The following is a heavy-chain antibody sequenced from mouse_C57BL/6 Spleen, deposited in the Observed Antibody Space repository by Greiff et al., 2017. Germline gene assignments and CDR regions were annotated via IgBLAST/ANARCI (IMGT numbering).Heavy chain of an antibody. V-gene: IGHV14-4*01. CDR1: GFNIKDDY. D-gene: IGHD2-4*01. CDR3: TTMGYDYEAWFAY. Sequence: VQLKQSGAELVRPGASVKLSCTASGFNIKDDYMHWVKQRPEQGLEWIGWIDPENGDTEYASKFQGKATIPADTSSNTAYLQLSSLTSEDTAVYYCTTMGYDYEAWFAYWGQGTLVTVAA. CDR2: IDPENGDT. J-gene: IGHJ3*01.